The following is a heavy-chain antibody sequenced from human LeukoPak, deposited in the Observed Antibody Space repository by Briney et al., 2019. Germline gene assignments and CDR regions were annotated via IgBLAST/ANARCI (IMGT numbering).Heavy chain of an antibody. CDR3: ARLNRDFWSGSFYYGMDV. J-gene: IGHJ6*02. CDR1: GGSISSYC. Sequence: SEILSLTCTVSGGSISSYCWSWIRQPPGKGLEWIGYIYYSGSTNYNPSLKSRVTISVDTSKNQFSLKLSSVTAADTAVYYCARLNRDFWSGSFYYGMDVWGQGTTVTVSS. CDR2: IYYSGST. V-gene: IGHV4-59*01. D-gene: IGHD3-3*01.